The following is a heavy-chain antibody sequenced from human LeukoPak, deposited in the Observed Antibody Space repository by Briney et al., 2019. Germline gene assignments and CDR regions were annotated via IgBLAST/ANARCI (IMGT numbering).Heavy chain of an antibody. V-gene: IGHV3-30-3*01. CDR3: ARVPNFDY. CDR1: GLTFSSYA. CDR2: ISYDGSNK. J-gene: IGHJ4*02. Sequence: GGSLRLSCAASGLTFSSYAMHWVRQAPGKGLEWVAVISYDGSNKYYADSVKGRFTISRDNSKNTLYLQMNSLRAEDTAVYYCARVPNFDYWGQGTLVTVSS.